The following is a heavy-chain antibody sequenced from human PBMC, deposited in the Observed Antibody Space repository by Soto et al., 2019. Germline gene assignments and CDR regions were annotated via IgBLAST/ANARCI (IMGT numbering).Heavy chain of an antibody. D-gene: IGHD6-6*01. V-gene: IGHV4-30-4*01. CDR1: GGSISSGNYY. CDR2: IYYSGST. CDR3: ASLGAARHKYYYYYGMDV. Sequence: PSETLSLTCTVSGGSISSGNYYWSWIRQPPGKGLEWIGYIYYSGSTYYNPSLKSRVTISVDTSKNQFSLKLSSVTAADTAVYYCASLGAARHKYYYYYGMDVWGQGTTGTVSS. J-gene: IGHJ6*02.